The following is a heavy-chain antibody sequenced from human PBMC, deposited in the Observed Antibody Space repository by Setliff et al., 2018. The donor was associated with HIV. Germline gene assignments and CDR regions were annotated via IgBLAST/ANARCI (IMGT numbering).Heavy chain of an antibody. CDR1: GGSITSSY. CDR2: IYTSGST. CDR3: ARGWVRGPIISPGTYFSYGLDV. V-gene: IGHV4-4*07. D-gene: IGHD3-10*01. Sequence: SETLSLTCTVSGGSITSSYWSWIRQPAGKGLEWIGRIYTSGSTNYNPSLKSRVTMSIDTSKNQFSLKLTSMTAADTAVYYCARGWVRGPIISPGTYFSYGLDVWGQGTPVTVSS. J-gene: IGHJ6*02.